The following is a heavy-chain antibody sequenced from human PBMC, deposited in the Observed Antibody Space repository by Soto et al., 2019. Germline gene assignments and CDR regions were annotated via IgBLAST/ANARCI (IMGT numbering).Heavy chain of an antibody. J-gene: IGHJ6*02. V-gene: IGHV3-7*05. D-gene: IGHD6-13*01. CDR1: GFTFSTYW. Sequence: EVQLVESGGGLVQPGGSLRLSCAASGFTFSTYWMNWVRQAPGKGLQWVANIKEDGSEEYYVDSVKGRFTISRDNAKNSMDLDMNSLRGEDTAVYYCARDWGAPGRGAAFGYYYRFGMDVWGQGTTVTVPS. CDR3: ARDWGAPGRGAAFGYYYRFGMDV. CDR2: IKEDGSEE.